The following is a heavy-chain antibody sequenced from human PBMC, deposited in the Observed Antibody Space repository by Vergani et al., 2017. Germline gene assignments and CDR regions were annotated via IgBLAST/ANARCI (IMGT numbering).Heavy chain of an antibody. D-gene: IGHD3-3*01. V-gene: IGHV1-69*01. Sequence: QVQLVQSGAEVKKPGSSVKVSCKASGGTFSSYAISWARQAPGQGLEWMGGIIPIFGTANYAQKFQGRVTITADESTSTAYMELSSLRSEDTAVYYCARVVGDVLRFLRYYYMDVWGKGTTVTVSS. J-gene: IGHJ6*03. CDR1: GGTFSSYA. CDR2: IIPIFGTA. CDR3: ARVVGDVLRFLRYYYMDV.